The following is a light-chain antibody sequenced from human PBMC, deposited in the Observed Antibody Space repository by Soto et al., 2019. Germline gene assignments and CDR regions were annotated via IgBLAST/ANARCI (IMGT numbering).Light chain of an antibody. J-gene: IGKJ5*01. V-gene: IGKV3-11*01. Sequence: IVLTQSPDTLSVSPGERVTLSCRASQSLSRSLAWYQQKPGQAPRLLIYDASNRATGIPARFSGSGSGTDFTLTISSLEPEDFAVYYCQQRSNWPRITFGQGTRLEIK. CDR2: DAS. CDR1: QSLSRS. CDR3: QQRSNWPRIT.